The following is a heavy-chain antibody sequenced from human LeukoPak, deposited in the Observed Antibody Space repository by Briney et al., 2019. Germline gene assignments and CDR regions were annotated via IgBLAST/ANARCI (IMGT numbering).Heavy chain of an antibody. CDR2: INPNSGGT. CDR1: GYTFTGYY. J-gene: IGHJ6*03. V-gene: IGHV1-2*02. D-gene: IGHD2-2*01. Sequence: GASVKVSCKASGYTFTGYYMHWVRQAPGQGLEWMGWINPNSGGTNYAQKFQGRVTMTRDTSISTAYMELSRLRSDDTAVYYCARDGFESAAMPSGYYYYMDVWGKGTTATVSS. CDR3: ARDGFESAAMPSGYYYYMDV.